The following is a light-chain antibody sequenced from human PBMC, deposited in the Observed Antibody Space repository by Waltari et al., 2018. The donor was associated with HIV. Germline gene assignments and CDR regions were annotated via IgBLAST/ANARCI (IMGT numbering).Light chain of an antibody. V-gene: IGKV3-15*01. Sequence: EVVMTQSPATLSVSPGKRAALACRASQSVSSNLAWYQQKPGPAPRLLIYAASTRATGVPVRISGSGSGTEFTLTISSLQSEDFAVYYCQQYNDWPRTFGQGTKVEIK. CDR3: QQYNDWPRT. CDR2: AAS. J-gene: IGKJ1*01. CDR1: QSVSSN.